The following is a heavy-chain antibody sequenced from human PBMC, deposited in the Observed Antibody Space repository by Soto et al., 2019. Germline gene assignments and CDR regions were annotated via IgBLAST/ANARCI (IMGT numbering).Heavy chain of an antibody. CDR3: ARGYCSGGSCYPIDY. CDR1: GYTFTSYD. CDR2: MNPNSGNT. J-gene: IGHJ4*02. Sequence: ASVKGSCKASGYTFTSYDINWVRQANGQGLEWMGWMNPNSGNTGYAQKFQGRVTMTRNTSISTAYMELSSLRSEDTAVYYCARGYCSGGSCYPIDYWGQGTLVTVSS. V-gene: IGHV1-8*01. D-gene: IGHD2-15*01.